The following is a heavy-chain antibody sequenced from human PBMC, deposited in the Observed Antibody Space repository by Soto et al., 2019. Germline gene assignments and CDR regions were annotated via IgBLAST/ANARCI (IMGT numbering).Heavy chain of an antibody. Sequence: SVKVSCKASGGTFSSYAISWVRQAPGQGLEWMGGIIPIFGTANYAQKFQGRVTITADESTSTAYMELSSLRSEDTAVYYCARGGVAVAGDYYGMDVWGQGTTVTVSS. CDR3: ARGGVAVAGDYYGMDV. V-gene: IGHV1-69*13. CDR2: IIPIFGTA. J-gene: IGHJ6*02. CDR1: GGTFSSYA. D-gene: IGHD6-19*01.